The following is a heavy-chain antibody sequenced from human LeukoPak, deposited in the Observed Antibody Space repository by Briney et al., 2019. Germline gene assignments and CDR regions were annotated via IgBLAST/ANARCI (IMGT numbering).Heavy chain of an antibody. D-gene: IGHD3-16*01. V-gene: IGHV1-18*01. J-gene: IGHJ5*02. CDR1: GGTFSSYA. CDR3: ARAEVGGNWFDP. CDR2: ISAYNGNT. Sequence: ASVKVSCKASGGTFSSYAISWVRQAPGQGLEWMGWISAYNGNTNYAQKLQGRVTMTTDTSTSTAYMELRSLRSDDTAVYYCARAEVGGNWFDPWGQGTLVTVSS.